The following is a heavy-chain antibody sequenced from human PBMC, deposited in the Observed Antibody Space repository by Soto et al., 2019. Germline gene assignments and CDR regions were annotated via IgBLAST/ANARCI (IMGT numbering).Heavy chain of an antibody. CDR1: GFTFYSYW. CDR2: VKNDGSGT. Sequence: PGGSLRLSCAASGFTFYSYWMHWVRQAPGKGLVWVSRVKNDGSGTIYADSVEGRFTISRDNAKNTLYLQMNSLRPEDTAVYYCVRVKGVDCIGGSCSAGDLWGRGTLVTVSS. V-gene: IGHV3-74*01. J-gene: IGHJ2*01. CDR3: VRVKGVDCIGGSCSAGDL. D-gene: IGHD2-15*01.